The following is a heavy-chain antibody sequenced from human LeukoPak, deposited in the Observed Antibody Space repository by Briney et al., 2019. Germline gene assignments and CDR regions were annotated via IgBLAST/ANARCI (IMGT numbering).Heavy chain of an antibody. V-gene: IGHV1-2*02. CDR3: APDLLAVAGTEAPTFDY. D-gene: IGHD6-19*01. CDR2: INPNSGGT. CDR1: GYTFTGYY. J-gene: IGHJ4*02. Sequence: GASVKVSCKASGYTFTGYYMHWVRQAPGQGLEWMGWINPNSGGTNYAQKFQGRVTMTRDTSISTAYMELSRLRSDDTAVYYCAPDLLAVAGTEAPTFDYWGQGILVTVSS.